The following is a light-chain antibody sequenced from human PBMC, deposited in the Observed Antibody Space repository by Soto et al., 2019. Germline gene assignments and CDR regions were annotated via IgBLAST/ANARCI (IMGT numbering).Light chain of an antibody. Sequence: DVQLTQSPSTLPASVGDRVAITCQATQNIFNYQNWFQQRPGKAPQLLISDASHLEPGVPSRFSGQRSGTDFTLIINDLQPEDFATYFCQQYEDLPLTFGGGTRVEV. V-gene: IGKV1-33*01. CDR1: QNIFNY. CDR2: DAS. CDR3: QQYEDLPLT. J-gene: IGKJ4*01.